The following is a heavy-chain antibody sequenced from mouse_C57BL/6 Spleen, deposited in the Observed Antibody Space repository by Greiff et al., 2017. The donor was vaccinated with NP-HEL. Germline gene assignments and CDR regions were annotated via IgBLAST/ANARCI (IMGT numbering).Heavy chain of an antibody. V-gene: IGHV1-50*01. CDR3: AVRQLRLKFAY. Sequence: VQLQQPGAELVKPGASVKLSCKASGYTFTSYWMQWVKQRPGQGLEWIGEIDPSDSYTNYNQKFKGKATLTVDTSSSTAYMQLSSLTSEDSAVYYCAVRQLRLKFAYWGQGTLVTVAA. CDR1: GYTFTSYW. D-gene: IGHD3-2*02. CDR2: IDPSDSYT. J-gene: IGHJ3*01.